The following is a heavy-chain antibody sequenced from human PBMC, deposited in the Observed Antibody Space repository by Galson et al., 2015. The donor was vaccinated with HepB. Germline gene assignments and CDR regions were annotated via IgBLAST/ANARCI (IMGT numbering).Heavy chain of an antibody. D-gene: IGHD5-18*01. CDR3: AKGTAMGTAQFDY. Sequence: SLRLSCAVSGFNFSNYNMNWVRQAPGKGLEWVSGISWNSGSIGYTDSVKGRFTISRDNARNSLYLQMNSLRAEDTALYYCAKGTAMGTAQFDYWGQGTLVTVSS. J-gene: IGHJ4*02. CDR2: ISWNSGSI. V-gene: IGHV3-9*01. CDR1: GFNFSNYN.